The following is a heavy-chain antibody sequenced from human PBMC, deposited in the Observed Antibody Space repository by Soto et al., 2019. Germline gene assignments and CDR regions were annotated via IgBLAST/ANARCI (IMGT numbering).Heavy chain of an antibody. Sequence: GGSLRLSCAASEFNFRGYAMHWVRQAPGKGLDWVALISYDGRDTYYIDSVKGRFTISRDNSNSTLYLPMNDLIVEDKAVYYCAKDLGYGTFGFDYWGQGTLVTVSS. V-gene: IGHV3-30*18. D-gene: IGHD3-16*01. CDR3: AKDLGYGTFGFDY. J-gene: IGHJ4*02. CDR2: ISYDGRDT. CDR1: EFNFRGYA.